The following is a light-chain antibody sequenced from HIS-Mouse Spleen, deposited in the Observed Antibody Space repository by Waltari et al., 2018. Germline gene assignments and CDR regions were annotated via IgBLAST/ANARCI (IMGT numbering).Light chain of an antibody. CDR3: QQYNNWPPWT. CDR1: QSVRSN. V-gene: IGKV3-15*01. Sequence: EIVMTQSPATLSVSPGERATLSCRARQSVRSNLAWYQQKPGQAPRLLIYGASTRATAIPARFSGSGSGTEFTLTISSMQSEDFAVYYCQQYNNWPPWTFGQGTKVEIK. CDR2: GAS. J-gene: IGKJ1*01.